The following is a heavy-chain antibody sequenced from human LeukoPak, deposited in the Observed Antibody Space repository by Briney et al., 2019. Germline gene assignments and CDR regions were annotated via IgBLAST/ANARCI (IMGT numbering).Heavy chain of an antibody. CDR2: IKQDGSDK. J-gene: IGHJ4*02. V-gene: IGHV3-7*01. Sequence: GGSLRLSCAASGFTFSSYWMCWVRQAPGKGLEWVAIIKQDGSDKYYVDSVEGRFITSRDNDKNSLYLQMNSLRAEDTAVYYCLTSTRSHRFDYWGQGTLVTVSS. CDR1: GFTFSSYW. CDR3: LTSTRSHRFDY. D-gene: IGHD2-15*01.